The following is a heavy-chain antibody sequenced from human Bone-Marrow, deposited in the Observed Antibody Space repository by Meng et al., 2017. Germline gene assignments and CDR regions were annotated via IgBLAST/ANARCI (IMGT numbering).Heavy chain of an antibody. D-gene: IGHD1-14*01. J-gene: IGHJ4*02. Sequence: GESLKISCAASGFTFSIYWMSWVRQAPGKGLEWVANIKPDGSEEYYLDSVKGRFTISRDNAKNSLSLQMSSLRAEDTAVYYCARDRATTLPHNYLGYWGQGTPVTVSS. V-gene: IGHV3-7*01. CDR2: IKPDGSEE. CDR1: GFTFSIYW. CDR3: ARDRATTLPHNYLGY.